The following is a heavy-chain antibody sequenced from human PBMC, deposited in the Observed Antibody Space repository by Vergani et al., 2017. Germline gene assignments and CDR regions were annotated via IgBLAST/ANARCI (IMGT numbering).Heavy chain of an antibody. CDR2: IRSKAYGGTT. CDR3: ASRPERGISWYVSQLIIANDAFDI. V-gene: IGHV3-49*03. J-gene: IGHJ3*02. D-gene: IGHD6-13*01. Sequence: EVQLVESGGGLVQPGRSLRLSCTASGFTFGDYAMSWFRQAPGKGLEWVGFIRSKAYGGTTEYAASVKGSFTISRDDSKSIAYLQMNSLKTEDTAVYYCASRPERGISWYVSQLIIANDAFDIWGQGTMVTVSS. CDR1: GFTFGDYA.